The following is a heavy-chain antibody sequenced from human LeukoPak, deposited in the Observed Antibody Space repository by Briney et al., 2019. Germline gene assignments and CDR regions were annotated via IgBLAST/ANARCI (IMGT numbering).Heavy chain of an antibody. D-gene: IGHD3-22*01. V-gene: IGHV3-21*01. Sequence: PGGSLRLSCAASGFTFSTYWMTWVRQAPGKGLEWVSSISSGSSYMYYADSVKGRFTISRDNAKNSLYLQMNSLRAEDTAVYYCAGSDTIGYLPREWDYWYFDLWGRGTLVTVSS. CDR3: AGSDTIGYLPREWDYWYFDL. J-gene: IGHJ2*01. CDR2: ISSGSSYM. CDR1: GFTFSTYW.